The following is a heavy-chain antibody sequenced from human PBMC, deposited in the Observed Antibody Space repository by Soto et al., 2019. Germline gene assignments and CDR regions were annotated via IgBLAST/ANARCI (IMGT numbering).Heavy chain of an antibody. J-gene: IGHJ4*02. CDR2: IIPIFGTA. CDR1: GGTFSSYA. D-gene: IGHD6-19*01. Sequence: QVQLVQSGAEVKKPGSSVKVSCKASGGTFSSYAIRWVRQAPVQWLEWMGGIIPIFGTANYAQKFQGRVTITADDSTRTAYMELSSLRSEDTAVYYCAKTYSSGWYRPPDYWGQGTLVTVSS. CDR3: AKTYSSGWYRPPDY. V-gene: IGHV1-69*01.